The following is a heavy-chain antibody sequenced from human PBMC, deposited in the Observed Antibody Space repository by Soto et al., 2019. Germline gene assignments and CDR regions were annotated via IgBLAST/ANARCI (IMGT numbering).Heavy chain of an antibody. V-gene: IGHV4-4*02. J-gene: IGHJ4*02. CDR3: AAGDSSGYYGG. CDR1: GDSMTRSVW. Sequence: PSETLSLTCTVSGDSMTRSVWWTWVRQPPGKGLEWIGEVFHTGNTNYNPSLKSRVTITRDMSTSTAYMELSNLRSEDTAIYYCAAGDSSGYYGGWGQGTQVTVSS. D-gene: IGHD3-22*01. CDR2: VFHTGNT.